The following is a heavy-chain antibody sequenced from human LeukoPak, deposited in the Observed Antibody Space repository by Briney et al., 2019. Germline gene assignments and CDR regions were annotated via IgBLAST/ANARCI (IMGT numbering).Heavy chain of an antibody. CDR2: IGGSGDDT. D-gene: IGHD2-21*01. CDR1: GFTYNSYT. Sequence: GGSLRLSCVASGFTYNSYTMSWVRQAPGKGLEWVSAIGGSGDDTYYADSVKGRFSISRDNSKNTLYLQMDSLRGEDTAVYYCAKDFRIGYSAHFDYWGQGALVTVSS. J-gene: IGHJ4*02. V-gene: IGHV3-23*01. CDR3: AKDFRIGYSAHFDY.